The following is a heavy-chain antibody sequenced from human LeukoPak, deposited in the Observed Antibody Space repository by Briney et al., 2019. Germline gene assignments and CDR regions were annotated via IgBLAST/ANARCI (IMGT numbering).Heavy chain of an antibody. CDR1: GYTLTELS. V-gene: IGHV1-24*01. D-gene: IGHD3-3*01. Sequence: ASVKVSCKVSGYTLTELSMHWVRQAPGKGLEWMGGFDPEDGETIYAQKFQGRVTMTEDTSTDTAYMELSSLRSEDTAVYHCATKSPYYDFWSGYHYGMDVWGQGTTVTVSS. CDR3: ATKSPYYDFWSGYHYGMDV. CDR2: FDPEDGET. J-gene: IGHJ6*02.